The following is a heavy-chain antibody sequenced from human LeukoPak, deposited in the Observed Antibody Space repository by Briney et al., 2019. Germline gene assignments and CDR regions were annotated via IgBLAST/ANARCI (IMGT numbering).Heavy chain of an antibody. Sequence: PSETLSLTCTVSGGSISSYYWSWIRQPPGKGLEWIGYIYYSGSTYYNPSLKSRVTISVDTSKNQFSLKLSSVTAADTAVYYCARDDYNWFDPWGQGTLVTVSS. CDR3: ARDDYNWFDP. D-gene: IGHD2-21*02. CDR1: GGSISSYY. CDR2: IYYSGST. J-gene: IGHJ5*02. V-gene: IGHV4-59*12.